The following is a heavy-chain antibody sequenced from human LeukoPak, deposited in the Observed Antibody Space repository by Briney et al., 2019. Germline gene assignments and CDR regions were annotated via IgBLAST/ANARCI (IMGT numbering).Heavy chain of an antibody. Sequence: SQTLSLTCTVSGGSISSSSYYWGWIRQPPGKGLEGIGSIYYSGNTCYNPSLKSRVTISVDTSKTQLSLKVSSVTGAVTAVDYCAGWTRSDYVFDYWGQGTLVTVSS. D-gene: IGHD4-17*01. J-gene: IGHJ4*02. CDR3: AGWTRSDYVFDY. CDR1: GGSISSSSYY. CDR2: IYYSGNT. V-gene: IGHV4-39*07.